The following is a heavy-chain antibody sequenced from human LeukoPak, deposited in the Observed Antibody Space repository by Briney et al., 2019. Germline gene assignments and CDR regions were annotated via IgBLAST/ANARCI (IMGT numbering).Heavy chain of an antibody. CDR2: ITHDGTNK. V-gene: IGHV3-30*18. CDR1: GFTFSSYG. D-gene: IGHD3-10*01. Sequence: GRSLRLSCAASGFTFSSYGMNWVRQAPGKGLEWVADITHDGTNKYYADSVKGRFTISRDNSENTLYLQLNSLRTEDKAVYYCAKALWFGELNYWGQGTLVTVSS. CDR3: AKALWFGELNY. J-gene: IGHJ4*02.